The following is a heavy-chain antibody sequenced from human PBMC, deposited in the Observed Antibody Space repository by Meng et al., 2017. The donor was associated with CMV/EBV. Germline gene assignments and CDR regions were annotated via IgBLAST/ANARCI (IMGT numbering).Heavy chain of an antibody. V-gene: IGHV1-2*02. CDR2: INPNSGGT. J-gene: IGHJ5*02. Sequence: ASVKVSCKASGYTFTGYYMHWVRQAPGQGFEWMGWINPNSGGTNYAQKFHGRVTMTRDTSISTAYMELSRLRSDDTAVYYCAREIPQYSSTWYGGSNWFDPWGQGTLVTVSS. D-gene: IGHD6-13*01. CDR3: AREIPQYSSTWYGGSNWFDP. CDR1: GYTFTGYY.